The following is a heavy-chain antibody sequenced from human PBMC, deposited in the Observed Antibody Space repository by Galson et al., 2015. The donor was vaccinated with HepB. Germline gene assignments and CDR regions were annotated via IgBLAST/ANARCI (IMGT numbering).Heavy chain of an antibody. D-gene: IGHD6-6*01. V-gene: IGHV4-61*02. CDR1: GGSISSGSYY. Sequence: TLSLTCTVSGGSISSGSYYWSWIRQPAGKGLEWIGRIYTSGSTNYNPSLKSRVTMSVDTSKNQFSLKLSSVTAADTAVYYCARSIAAHISYYYYYMDVWGKGTTVTVSS. CDR2: IYTSGST. CDR3: ARSIAAHISYYYYYMDV. J-gene: IGHJ6*03.